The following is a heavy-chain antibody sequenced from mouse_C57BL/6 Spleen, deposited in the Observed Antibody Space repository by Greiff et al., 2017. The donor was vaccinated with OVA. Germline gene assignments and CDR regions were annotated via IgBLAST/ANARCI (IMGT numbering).Heavy chain of an antibody. V-gene: IGHV5-6*01. Sequence: EVMLVESGGDLVKPGGSLKLSCAASGFTFSSYGMSWVRQTPDKRLEWVATISSGGSYTYYPDSVKGRFTISRDNAKNTLYLQMSSLKSEDTAMYYCARQYYGSHWYFDVWGTGTTVTVSS. CDR1: GFTFSSYG. CDR2: ISSGGSYT. D-gene: IGHD1-1*01. CDR3: ARQYYGSHWYFDV. J-gene: IGHJ1*03.